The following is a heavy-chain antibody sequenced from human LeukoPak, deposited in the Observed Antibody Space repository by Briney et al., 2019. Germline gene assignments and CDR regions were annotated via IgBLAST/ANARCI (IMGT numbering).Heavy chain of an antibody. CDR2: INPNSGGT. J-gene: IGHJ5*02. CDR3: ARPGDCSSTSCYYFGFDP. D-gene: IGHD2-2*01. Sequence: ASVKISCKASGYTFTGYYMHWVRQAPGQGLEWMGWINPNSGGTNYAQKFQGRVTMTRDTSISTAYMELSRLRSDDTAVYYCARPGDCSSTSCYYFGFDPWGQGTLVTVSS. V-gene: IGHV1-2*02. CDR1: GYTFTGYY.